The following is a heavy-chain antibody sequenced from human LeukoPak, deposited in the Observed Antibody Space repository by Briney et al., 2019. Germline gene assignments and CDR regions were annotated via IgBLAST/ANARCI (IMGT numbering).Heavy chain of an antibody. CDR3: ARASWPYYYDSSGYYPFDP. V-gene: IGHV1-69*13. Sequence: SVKVSCKASGGTFSSYAISWVRQAPGQGLEWMGGIIPIFGTANYAQKFQGRVTITADESTSTAYMELSSLRSEDTAVYYCARASWPYYYDSSGYYPFDPWGQGTLVTVSS. CDR2: IIPIFGTA. J-gene: IGHJ5*02. CDR1: GGTFSSYA. D-gene: IGHD3-22*01.